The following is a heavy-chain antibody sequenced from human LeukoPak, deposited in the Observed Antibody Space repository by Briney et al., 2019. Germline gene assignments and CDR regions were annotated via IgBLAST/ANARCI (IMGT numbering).Heavy chain of an antibody. Sequence: GGSLRLSCAASGFTVSSNYMSWVRQAPGKGLEWVSLISGSGGSTFYADSVKGRFTISRDNSKNTLYLQMNSLRAEDTALYYCTKVGGYSIWGQFVFWGQGTLVTVSS. D-gene: IGHD3-16*01. CDR2: ISGSGGST. CDR3: TKVGGYSIWGQFVF. V-gene: IGHV3-23*01. CDR1: GFTVSSNY. J-gene: IGHJ4*02.